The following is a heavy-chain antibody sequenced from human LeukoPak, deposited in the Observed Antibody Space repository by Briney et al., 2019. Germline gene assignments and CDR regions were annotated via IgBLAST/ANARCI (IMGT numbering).Heavy chain of an antibody. CDR1: GGTFSSYA. CDR3: AREGGLAAARYYYMDV. J-gene: IGHJ6*03. V-gene: IGHV1-69*05. D-gene: IGHD6-13*01. CDR2: IIPIFGTA. Sequence: SVKVSCKASGGTFSSYAISWVRQAPGQGLEWMGGIIPIFGTANYAQKFQGRVTITTDESTSTAYMELSSLRSEDTAVYYCAREGGLAAARYYYMDVWGKGTTVTVSS.